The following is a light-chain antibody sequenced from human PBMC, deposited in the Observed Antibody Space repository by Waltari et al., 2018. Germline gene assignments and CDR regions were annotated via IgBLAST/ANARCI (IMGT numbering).Light chain of an antibody. Sequence: QSVFTHPPSVSAAPGQMAPIPYPASTPNIPNNYVSCYHQLPGTSPKLLIDDNDKRPSGIPDRFPGSNSGTSATLGITGLQTGDEADYYCGTWDSSLNVYVFGTGTKVTVL. CDR3: GTWDSSLNVYV. J-gene: IGLJ1*01. V-gene: IGLV1-51*01. CDR2: DND. CDR1: TPNIPNNY.